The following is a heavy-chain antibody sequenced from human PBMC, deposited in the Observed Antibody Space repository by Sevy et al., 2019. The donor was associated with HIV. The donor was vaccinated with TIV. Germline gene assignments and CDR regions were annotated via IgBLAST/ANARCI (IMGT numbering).Heavy chain of an antibody. CDR3: AKDIPGWSGFDY. Sequence: GGSLRLSCAASGFTFDDYTMHWVRQVPGKGLEWVSPITWDAAKTDYADSVKGRFTVSRDNRENSLYLQMNSLRTEDTALYFCAKDIPGWSGFDYWGQGTLVTVSS. V-gene: IGHV3-43*01. CDR2: ITWDAAKT. D-gene: IGHD3-10*01. J-gene: IGHJ4*02. CDR1: GFTFDDYT.